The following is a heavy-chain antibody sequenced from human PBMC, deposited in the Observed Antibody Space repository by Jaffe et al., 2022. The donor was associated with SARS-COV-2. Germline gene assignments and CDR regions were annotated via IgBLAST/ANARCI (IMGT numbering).Heavy chain of an antibody. CDR1: GYTFTSHY. V-gene: IGHV1-46*01. CDR2: INPSGGGT. J-gene: IGHJ4*02. D-gene: IGHD4-17*01. CDR3: ARIGSEVTTFIYYTFFDY. Sequence: QVQLVQSGAEVKKPGASVKVSCKASGYTFTSHYIHWVRQAPGQGLQWMGIINPSGGGTSYAQKFQGRVTMTRDTSTSTVYMELSSLRSEDTAVYYCARIGSEVTTFIYYTFFDYWGQGTLVTVSS.